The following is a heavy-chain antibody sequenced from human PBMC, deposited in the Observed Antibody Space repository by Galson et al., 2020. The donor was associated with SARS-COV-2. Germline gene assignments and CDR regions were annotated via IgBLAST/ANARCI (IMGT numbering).Heavy chain of an antibody. CDR3: AKDGGTTVTRKDALDV. J-gene: IGHJ6*02. Sequence: TGGSLRLSCAASRFTFSTYAMTWVRQAPGKGLEWVSTISGSGGSTYYADSVKGRFTISRDNSQNTVSLQMNSLRAEDTATFYCAKDGGTTVTRKDALDVWGQGTTVTVSS. D-gene: IGHD4-17*01. CDR1: RFTFSTYA. V-gene: IGHV3-23*01. CDR2: ISGSGGST.